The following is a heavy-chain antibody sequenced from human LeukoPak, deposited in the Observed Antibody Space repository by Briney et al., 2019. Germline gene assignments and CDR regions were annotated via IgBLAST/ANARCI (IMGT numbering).Heavy chain of an antibody. Sequence: SLRLSCAASVFSLDDYAMHWVRQAPGQGLEWVSSISWDGRNMAYAASVKGRFTISRDNAQNSLYLQMYSLKIDDTAFYYCIKDMGFDLLKDAFDLWGQGMLVTVSS. J-gene: IGHJ3*01. D-gene: IGHD1-26*01. CDR2: ISWDGRNM. V-gene: IGHV3-9*01. CDR3: IKDMGFDLLKDAFDL. CDR1: VFSLDDYA.